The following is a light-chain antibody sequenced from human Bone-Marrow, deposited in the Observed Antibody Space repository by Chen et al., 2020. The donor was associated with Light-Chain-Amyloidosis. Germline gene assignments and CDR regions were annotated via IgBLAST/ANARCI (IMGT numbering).Light chain of an antibody. J-gene: IGLJ2*01. V-gene: IGLV2-23*03. CDR3: YAYAHTPPFVL. Sequence: QSALTQPASVSGSPGQWITISCTGTISHVGSYNLVSWYQHNTGTAPKLIIYESTERHSGVSTRFAVSKSGNTGSLTICGLQAEDEADYYCYAYAHTPPFVLFGGGTKLSVL. CDR1: ISHVGSYNL. CDR2: EST.